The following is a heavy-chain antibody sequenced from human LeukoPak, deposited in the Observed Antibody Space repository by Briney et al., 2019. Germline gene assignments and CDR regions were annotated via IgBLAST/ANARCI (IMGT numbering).Heavy chain of an antibody. CDR2: ISWNSGSI. Sequence: GRSLRLSCAASGFTFDDYAMHWVRQAPGKGLEWVSGISWNSGSIGYADSVKGRFTISGDNAKNSLYLQMNSLRAEDTALYYCAKGSTPYYYDSSGYSYWGQGTLVTVSS. V-gene: IGHV3-9*01. J-gene: IGHJ4*02. D-gene: IGHD3-22*01. CDR3: AKGSTPYYYDSSGYSY. CDR1: GFTFDDYA.